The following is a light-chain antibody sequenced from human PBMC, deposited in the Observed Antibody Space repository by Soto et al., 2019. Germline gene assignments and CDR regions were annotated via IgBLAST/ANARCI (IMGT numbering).Light chain of an antibody. CDR3: QQTSSLPLT. V-gene: IGKV1-12*01. CDR1: QGITSW. CDR2: EAS. J-gene: IGKJ4*01. Sequence: DIQMTQSPSSVSASVGDRVTITCRASQGITSWLAWYQQKPGKAPELLIYEASSLQSGVPSRFSSSEAGTDFTLTISSLQPENFATSYCQQTSSLPLTLGGGTKVEIK.